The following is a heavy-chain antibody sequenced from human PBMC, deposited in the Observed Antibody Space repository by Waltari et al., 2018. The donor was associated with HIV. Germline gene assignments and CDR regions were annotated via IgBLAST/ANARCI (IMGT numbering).Heavy chain of an antibody. Sequence: QLQLQESGPGPVKPSETLSLTCTGSSGSISSTTHYWSWIRQPPGNGLGWIALIYYRGNTYYNPSLKSRVTISVDTSKNQFSLRLSSVTAADTAVYYCARHPGGSSFDIWGQGTMVTVSS. CDR1: SGSISSTTHY. CDR2: IYYRGNT. J-gene: IGHJ3*02. CDR3: ARHPGGSSFDI. D-gene: IGHD3-16*01. V-gene: IGHV4-39*01.